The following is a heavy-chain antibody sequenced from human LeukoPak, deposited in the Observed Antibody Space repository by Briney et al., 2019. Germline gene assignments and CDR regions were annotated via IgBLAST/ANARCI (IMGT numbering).Heavy chain of an antibody. Sequence: SVTVSFKASGGTFNIYGISWVRQAPGQGLEWMGRIIPIFGIANYAQKFQGRVAITADKSTSTAYMELSSLTSEDTAVYYCARDQNSYGSGSYPDYWGQGTLVTVSS. CDR2: IIPIFGIA. CDR1: GGTFNIYG. CDR3: ARDQNSYGSGSYPDY. V-gene: IGHV1-69*04. D-gene: IGHD3-10*01. J-gene: IGHJ4*02.